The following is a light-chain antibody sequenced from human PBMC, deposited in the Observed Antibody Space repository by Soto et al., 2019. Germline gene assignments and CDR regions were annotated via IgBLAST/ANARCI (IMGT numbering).Light chain of an antibody. J-gene: IGLJ2*01. V-gene: IGLV2-14*01. CDR3: SSYPSSSSLVV. Sequence: QSALTQPASVSGSPGQSITISCTGTSSDVGGYNYVSWYQQHPGKAPKLMIYDVTNRPSGVANRFSGSKSGNTASLTISGLQAEDEADYYCSSYPSSSSLVVFGGVTTLPVL. CDR2: DVT. CDR1: SSDVGGYNY.